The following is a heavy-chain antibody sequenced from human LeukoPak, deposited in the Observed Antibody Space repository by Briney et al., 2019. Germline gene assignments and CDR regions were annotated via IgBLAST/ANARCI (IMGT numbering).Heavy chain of an antibody. D-gene: IGHD3-22*01. Sequence: ASVKVSCKASGYTFTGYYMHWVRQAPGQGLEWMGRINPNSGGTNYAQKFQGRVTMTRDTSISTAYMELSRLRSDDTAVYYCAGGDSSGYYYFDYWGQGTLVTVSS. J-gene: IGHJ4*02. CDR1: GYTFTGYY. CDR2: INPNSGGT. V-gene: IGHV1-2*06. CDR3: AGGDSSGYYYFDY.